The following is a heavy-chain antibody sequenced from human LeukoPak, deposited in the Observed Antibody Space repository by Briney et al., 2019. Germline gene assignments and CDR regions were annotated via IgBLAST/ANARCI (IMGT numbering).Heavy chain of an antibody. CDR2: ISSSSDTI. J-gene: IGHJ3*02. CDR1: GFTFGPYT. Sequence: GGSLRLSCAASGFTFGPYTMNWVRQAPGKGLEWVSYISSSSDTIYYADSVKGRFTISRDNAKNSLYLQMNSLRAEDTAVYYCASSSSGWYDAFDIWGQGTMVTVSS. V-gene: IGHV3-48*04. CDR3: ASSSSGWYDAFDI. D-gene: IGHD6-19*01.